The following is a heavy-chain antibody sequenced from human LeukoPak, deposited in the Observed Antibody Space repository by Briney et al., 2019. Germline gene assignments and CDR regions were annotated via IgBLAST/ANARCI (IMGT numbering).Heavy chain of an antibody. CDR2: VYYSGST. CDR1: GGSISSSSYY. CDR3: ARPLRGDYYGSGSYWYFDL. V-gene: IGHV4-39*01. D-gene: IGHD3-10*01. J-gene: IGHJ2*01. Sequence: SETLSLTCTVSGGSISSSSYYWGWIRQPPGKGLEWIGSVYYSGSTYYNPSLKSRVTISVDTSKDQFSLKLSSVTAADTAVYYCARPLRGDYYGSGSYWYFDLWGRGTLVTVSS.